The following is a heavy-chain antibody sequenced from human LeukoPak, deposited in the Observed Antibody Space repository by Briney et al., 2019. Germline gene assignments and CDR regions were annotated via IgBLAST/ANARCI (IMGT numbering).Heavy chain of an antibody. Sequence: PGGSLRLSCAASGFTFSSYSMNWVRQAPGKGLEWVSYISSSSSTIYYADSVKGRFTISRDNAKNSLYLQMNSLRVEDTAVYYCARDRGFSTFDYWGQGTLVTVSS. J-gene: IGHJ4*02. CDR1: GFTFSSYS. CDR3: ARDRGFSTFDY. V-gene: IGHV3-48*04. CDR2: ISSSSSTI. D-gene: IGHD3-22*01.